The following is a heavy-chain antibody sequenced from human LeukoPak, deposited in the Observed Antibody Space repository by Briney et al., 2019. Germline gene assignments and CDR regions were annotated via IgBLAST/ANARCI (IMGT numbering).Heavy chain of an antibody. Sequence: GASVTVSCTASVYTLTHYYMHWVRQAPGQGLEWMGWINPNSGGTNFAQKFQGRVAMTRDTSISTAYMELGSLRSDDTAVYYCARARWQLVPYFDSWGQGTLVTVSS. J-gene: IGHJ4*02. D-gene: IGHD6-6*01. V-gene: IGHV1-2*02. CDR1: VYTLTHYY. CDR3: ARARWQLVPYFDS. CDR2: INPNSGGT.